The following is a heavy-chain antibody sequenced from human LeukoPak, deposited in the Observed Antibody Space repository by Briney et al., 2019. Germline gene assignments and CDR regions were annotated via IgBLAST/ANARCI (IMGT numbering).Heavy chain of an antibody. V-gene: IGHV3-7*01. CDR2: INEDGTIQ. CDR1: GFSLSDYW. D-gene: IGHD2/OR15-2a*01. Sequence: GGSLRLSCAASGFSLSDYWMNWVRQVPGKGLEWVANINEDGTIQDYVASVRGRFTISRNNAKNSLYLQMNSLGAEDTAVYYCASRESSMSRSHWGHGTLVTVSS. CDR3: ASRESSMSRSH. J-gene: IGHJ4*01.